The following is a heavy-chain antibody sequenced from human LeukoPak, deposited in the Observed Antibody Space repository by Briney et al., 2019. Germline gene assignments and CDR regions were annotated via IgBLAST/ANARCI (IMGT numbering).Heavy chain of an antibody. CDR2: ISSSSSYI. CDR1: GFTFSSYS. CDR3: ARAEPDHGDYVWDDY. V-gene: IGHV3-21*01. J-gene: IGHJ4*02. Sequence: GGSLRLSCAASGFTFSSYSLNWVRQAPGKGLEWVSSISSSSSYIYYADSVKGRFTISRDNAKNSVYLQMNSLRAEDTAVYYCARAEPDHGDYVWDDYWGQGTLVTVSS. D-gene: IGHD4-17*01.